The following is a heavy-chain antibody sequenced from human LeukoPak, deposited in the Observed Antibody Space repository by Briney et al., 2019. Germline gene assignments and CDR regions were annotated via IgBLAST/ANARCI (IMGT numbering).Heavy chain of an antibody. J-gene: IGHJ6*02. V-gene: IGHV1-69*04. CDR2: IIPILGIA. CDR3: ARRIVATTRSLYYYYGMDV. Sequence: SVKVSCKASGGTFSSYAISLVRQAPGQGLEWMGRIIPILGIANYAQKFQGRVTITADKSTSTAYMELSSLRSEDTAVYYCARRIVATTRSLYYYYGMDVWGQGTTVTVSS. CDR1: GGTFSSYA. D-gene: IGHD5-12*01.